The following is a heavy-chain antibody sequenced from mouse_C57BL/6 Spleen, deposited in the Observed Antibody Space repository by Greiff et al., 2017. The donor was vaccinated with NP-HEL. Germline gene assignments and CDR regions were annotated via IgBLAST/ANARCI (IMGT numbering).Heavy chain of an antibody. CDR3: AAQATGAMDY. J-gene: IGHJ4*01. CDR1: GFTFTDYY. Sequence: DVQLVESGGGLVQPGGSLSLSCAASGFTFTDYYMSWVRQPPGKALEWLGFIRNKANGYTTEYSASVKGRFTISRDNSQSILYLQMNALRAEDSATYYCAAQATGAMDYWGQGTSVTVSS. V-gene: IGHV7-3*01. D-gene: IGHD3-2*02. CDR2: IRNKANGYTT.